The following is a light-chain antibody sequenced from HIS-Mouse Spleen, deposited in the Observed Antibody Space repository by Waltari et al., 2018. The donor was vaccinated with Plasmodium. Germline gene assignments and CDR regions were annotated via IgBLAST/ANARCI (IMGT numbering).Light chain of an antibody. Sequence: DIPMTHSPSAIPEPVGDKVTITCRASQGISKYLAWFQQKPGKVPKRLIYAASSLQSGVPSRFSGSGSGTEFTLTISSLQPEDFATYYCLQHNSYPMYTFGQGTKLEIK. V-gene: IGKV1-17*03. CDR3: LQHNSYPMYT. CDR1: QGISKY. J-gene: IGKJ2*01. CDR2: AAS.